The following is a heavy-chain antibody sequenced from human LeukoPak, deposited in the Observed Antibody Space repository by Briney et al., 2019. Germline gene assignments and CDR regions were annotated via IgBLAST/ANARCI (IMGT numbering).Heavy chain of an antibody. J-gene: IGHJ2*01. V-gene: IGHV4-61*02. CDR3: AATSIAVAAWYFDL. CDR2: IYTSGST. Sequence: SQTLSLTCTVSGGSISSGSYYWSWIRQPAGKGLEWIGRIYTSGSTNYNPSLKSRVTISVDTSKNQFSLKLSSVTAADTAVYYCAATSIAVAAWYFDLWGRGTLVTVSS. CDR1: GGSISSGSYY. D-gene: IGHD6-19*01.